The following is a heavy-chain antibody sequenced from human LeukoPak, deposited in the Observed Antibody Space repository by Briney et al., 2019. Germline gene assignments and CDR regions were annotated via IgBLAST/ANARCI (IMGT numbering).Heavy chain of an antibody. Sequence: SSETLSLTCAVSGYSISSGYYWGWIRQPPGKGLEWIGSIYHSGSTYYNPSLKSRVTISVDTSKNQFPLKLSSVTAADTAVYYCARLGSDKSGQYYYGSGRPRGAFDIWGQGTMVTVSS. J-gene: IGHJ3*02. D-gene: IGHD3-10*01. CDR3: ARLGSDKSGQYYYGSGRPRGAFDI. V-gene: IGHV4-38-2*01. CDR1: GYSISSGYY. CDR2: IYHSGST.